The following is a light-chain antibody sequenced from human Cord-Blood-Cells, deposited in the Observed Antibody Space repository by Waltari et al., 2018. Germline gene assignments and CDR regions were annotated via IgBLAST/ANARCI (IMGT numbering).Light chain of an antibody. CDR1: PSVLYSSNNKNY. CDR3: QQYYSTPWT. CDR2: WAS. J-gene: IGKJ1*01. V-gene: IGKV4-1*01. Sequence: DIVMTQSPDSLAVPLGARATINCTSSPSVLYSSNNKNYLACYQQKPGQPPKLLIYWASTRESGVPDRFSGSGSGTDFTLTISSLQAEDVAVYYCQQYYSTPWTFGQGTKVEIK.